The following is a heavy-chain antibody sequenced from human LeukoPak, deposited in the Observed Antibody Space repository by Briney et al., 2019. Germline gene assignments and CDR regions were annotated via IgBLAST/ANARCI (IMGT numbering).Heavy chain of an antibody. V-gene: IGHV3-30-3*01. CDR3: ASRAEYSSSSYAFDI. CDR2: ISYDGSNK. Sequence: PGRSLRLSCAASGFTFSSYATHWVRQAPGKGLEWVAVISYDGSNKYYADSVKGRFTISRDNSKNTLYLQMNSLRAEDTAVYYCASRAEYSSSSYAFDIWGQGTMVTVSS. J-gene: IGHJ3*02. D-gene: IGHD6-6*01. CDR1: GFTFSSYA.